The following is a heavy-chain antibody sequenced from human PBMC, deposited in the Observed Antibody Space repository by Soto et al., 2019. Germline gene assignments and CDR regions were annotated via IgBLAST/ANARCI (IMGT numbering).Heavy chain of an antibody. CDR2: IWYDGSNK. CDR3: ARGPYGDYVGDYYYMDV. V-gene: IGHV3-33*01. Sequence: QVQLAESGGGVVQPGRSLRLSCAASGFTFSSYGMHWVRQAPGKGLEWVAVIWYDGSNKYYADPVKGRFTISRDNSKNTLYLQMNSLRAEDTAVYYCARGPYGDYVGDYYYMDVWGKGTTVTVSS. D-gene: IGHD4-17*01. CDR1: GFTFSSYG. J-gene: IGHJ6*03.